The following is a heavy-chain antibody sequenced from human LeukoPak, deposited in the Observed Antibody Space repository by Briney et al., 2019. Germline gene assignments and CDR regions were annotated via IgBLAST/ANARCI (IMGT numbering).Heavy chain of an antibody. V-gene: IGHV1-18*01. CDR3: ARVYDILTGYFWFDR. Sequence: ASVKVSCKASGYTFTNYGISWVRQAPGKGLEWMGWISVYNGYTNYAQKLQGRVTMTTDTSTSTAYMELRSLRSDGTAVYYCARVYDILTGYFWFDRWGQGTLVSVDS. CDR2: ISVYNGYT. D-gene: IGHD3-9*01. J-gene: IGHJ5*02. CDR1: GYTFTNYG.